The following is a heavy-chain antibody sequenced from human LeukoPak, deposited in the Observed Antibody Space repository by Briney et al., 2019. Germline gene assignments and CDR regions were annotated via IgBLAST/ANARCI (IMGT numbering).Heavy chain of an antibody. V-gene: IGHV3-48*01. CDR2: ISSSSTI. D-gene: IGHD2-8*01. Sequence: GGSLRLSCAASGFTFSSYSMNWVRQAPGKGLEWVSYISSSSTIYYADSVKGRFTISRDNAKNSLYLQMNSLRAEDTAVYYCARARYCTNGVCYTGIGGYWGQGTLVTVSS. J-gene: IGHJ4*02. CDR1: GFTFSSYS. CDR3: ARARYCTNGVCYTGIGGY.